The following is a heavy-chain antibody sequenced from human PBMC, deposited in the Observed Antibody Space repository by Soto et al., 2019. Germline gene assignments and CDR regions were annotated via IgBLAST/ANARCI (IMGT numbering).Heavy chain of an antibody. Sequence: SVKVSCKASGFTFTSSSMQWVRQARGQRLEWIGWIVVGSGNTNYAQKFQERVTITRDMSTSTAYMELSSLRSEDTAVYYCAAVPYYYDSSGYYPNYFDYWGRG. CDR2: IVVGSGNT. V-gene: IGHV1-58*02. D-gene: IGHD3-22*01. J-gene: IGHJ4*02. CDR1: GFTFTSSS. CDR3: AAVPYYYDSSGYYPNYFDY.